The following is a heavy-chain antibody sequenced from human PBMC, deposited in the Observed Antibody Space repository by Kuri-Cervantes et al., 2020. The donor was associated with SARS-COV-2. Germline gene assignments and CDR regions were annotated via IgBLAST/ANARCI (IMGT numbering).Heavy chain of an antibody. CDR3: ASPRRDGYKLSPDPGWSFDP. J-gene: IGHJ5*02. Sequence: SETLSLTCTVSGGSISSSSYYWGWIRQPPGKGLEWIGSIYYSGSTYYNPSLKSRVTISVDTSKNQFALKLSSVTAADTAVYYCASPRRDGYKLSPDPGWSFDPWGQGTLVTVSS. CDR2: IYYSGST. D-gene: IGHD5-24*01. CDR1: GGSISSSSYY. V-gene: IGHV4-39*01.